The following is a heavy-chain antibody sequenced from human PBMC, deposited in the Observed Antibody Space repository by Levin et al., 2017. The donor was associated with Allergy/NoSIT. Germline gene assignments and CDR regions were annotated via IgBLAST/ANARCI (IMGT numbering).Heavy chain of an antibody. J-gene: IGHJ4*02. CDR2: IYYSGST. CDR1: GGSISSYY. D-gene: IGHD1-14*01. V-gene: IGHV4-59*01. CDR3: ARAGGKVGLHYFDY. Sequence: SETLSLTCTVSGGSISSYYWSWIRQPPGKGLEWIGYIYYSGSTNYNPSLKSRVTISVDTSKNQFSLKLSSVTAADTAVYYCARAGGKVGLHYFDYWGQGTLVTVSS.